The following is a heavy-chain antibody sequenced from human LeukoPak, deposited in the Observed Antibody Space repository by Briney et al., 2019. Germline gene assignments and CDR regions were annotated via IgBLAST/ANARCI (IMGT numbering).Heavy chain of an antibody. Sequence: GGSLRLSCAASGFTFSSYGMHWVRQAPGKGLEGVAVISYDGSNKYYADSVKGRFTISRDNSKNTLYLQMNSLRAEDTAVYYCAKDLLAGSGWYDYWGQGTLVTVSS. CDR3: AKDLLAGSGWYDY. CDR2: ISYDGSNK. CDR1: GFTFSSYG. J-gene: IGHJ4*02. D-gene: IGHD6-19*01. V-gene: IGHV3-30*18.